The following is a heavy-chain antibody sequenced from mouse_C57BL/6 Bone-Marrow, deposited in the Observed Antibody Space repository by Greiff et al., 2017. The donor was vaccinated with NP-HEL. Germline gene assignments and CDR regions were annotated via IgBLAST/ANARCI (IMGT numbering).Heavy chain of an antibody. Sequence: QVQLQQPGAELVKPGASVKLSCKASGYTFTSYWMHWVKQRPGRGLEWIGRIDPNSGGTKYNEKFKSMATLTVDKPSSTAYMQLSSLTSEDSEVYYCASRVISPYYAMDYWGKGTSVTVSS. CDR1: GYTFTSYW. CDR2: IDPNSGGT. V-gene: IGHV1-72*01. J-gene: IGHJ4*01. CDR3: ASRVISPYYAMDY.